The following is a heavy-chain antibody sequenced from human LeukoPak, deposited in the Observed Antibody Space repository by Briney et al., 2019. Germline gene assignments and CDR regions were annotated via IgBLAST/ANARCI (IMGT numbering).Heavy chain of an antibody. CDR1: GFTFSSYE. CDR3: ARVSLYYYDSSGYHDAFDI. V-gene: IGHV3-48*03. J-gene: IGHJ3*02. CDR2: ISSSGSTI. Sequence: GGSLRLSCAASGFTFSSYEMNWVRQAPGKGLEWVSYISSSGSTIYYADSVKGRFTISRDNAKNSLYLQMNSLRAEDTAVYYCARVSLYYYDSSGYHDAFDIWGQGRMVTVSS. D-gene: IGHD3-22*01.